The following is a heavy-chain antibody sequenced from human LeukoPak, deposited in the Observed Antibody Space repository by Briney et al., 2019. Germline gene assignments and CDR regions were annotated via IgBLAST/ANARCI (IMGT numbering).Heavy chain of an antibody. V-gene: IGHV1-8*01. CDR1: GYTFTSYD. D-gene: IGHD5-18*01. Sequence: ASVKVSCKASGYTFTSYDINWVRQATGQGLEWMGWMNPNSGNTGYAQKFQGRVTMTRNTSISTAYMELSSLRSEDTAVYYCARAEDTAMAWGVYFDYWGQGTLVTVSS. CDR2: MNPNSGNT. J-gene: IGHJ4*02. CDR3: ARAEDTAMAWGVYFDY.